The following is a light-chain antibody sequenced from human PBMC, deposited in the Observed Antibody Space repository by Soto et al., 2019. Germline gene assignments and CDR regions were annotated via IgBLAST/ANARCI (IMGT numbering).Light chain of an antibody. J-gene: IGLJ1*01. CDR1: TSNIGPNY. Sequence: QSVLTQPPSASGTPGQRVTISCTGTTSNIGPNYVYWFQQFPGTAPKLVIYRNNQRPSGVPDRFFGSKSGTSASLAISGLQSEDEADYYCATWDDSLNSRVFGTGTKVTVL. V-gene: IGLV1-47*01. CDR3: ATWDDSLNSRV. CDR2: RNN.